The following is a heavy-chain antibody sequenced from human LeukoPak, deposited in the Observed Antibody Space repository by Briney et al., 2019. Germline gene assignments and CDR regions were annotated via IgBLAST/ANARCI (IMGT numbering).Heavy chain of an antibody. CDR3: ARDILTGPGAFDL. Sequence: GASVKVSCKASGYTFTGYYMHWVRQAPGQGLEWMGWINPNSCGTNYAQKVQGRVTMTRDTSISTAYMELRRLRSDDPAVYYCARDILTGPGAFDLWGQGTMVTVSS. J-gene: IGHJ3*01. D-gene: IGHD3-9*01. CDR1: GYTFTGYY. CDR2: INPNSCGT. V-gene: IGHV1-2*02.